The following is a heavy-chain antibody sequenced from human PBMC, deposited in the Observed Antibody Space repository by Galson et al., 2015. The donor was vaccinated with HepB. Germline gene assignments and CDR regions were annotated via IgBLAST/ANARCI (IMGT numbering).Heavy chain of an antibody. CDR2: ISAYNGNT. D-gene: IGHD3-10*01. CDR3: ARDSLWFGELLSDY. Sequence: SVKVSCKASGYTFTSYGITWVRQAPGQGLEWMGWISAYNGNTNYTQKLQGRVTMTRDTSTSTAYMELRTLRSDDTAMYYCARDSLWFGELLSDYWGQGTLVTVSS. V-gene: IGHV1-18*01. J-gene: IGHJ4*02. CDR1: GYTFTSYG.